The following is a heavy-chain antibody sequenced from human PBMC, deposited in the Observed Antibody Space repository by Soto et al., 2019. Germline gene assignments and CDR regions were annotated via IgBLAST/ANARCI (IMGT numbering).Heavy chain of an antibody. CDR2: IRSKTNSYAT. V-gene: IGHV3-73*01. Sequence: GGSLRLSCAASGFTFSGSAMHWVRQASGKGLEWVGRIRSKTNSYATAYAASVKGRFIISRDDSKNMAFLQMNSLKVEDTAVYYCTRRELDSWGQGTLVTVSS. J-gene: IGHJ5*01. CDR1: GFTFSGSA. D-gene: IGHD1-1*01. CDR3: TRRELDS.